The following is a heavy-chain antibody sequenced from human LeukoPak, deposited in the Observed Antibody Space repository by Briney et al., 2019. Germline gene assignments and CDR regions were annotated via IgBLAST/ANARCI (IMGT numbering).Heavy chain of an antibody. J-gene: IGHJ4*02. CDR3: ARGAVAGTNWYFDY. D-gene: IGHD6-19*01. Sequence: GGSLGLSCAASGFIFSDHYMDWIRQAPGRGLEWVARIRNKVRGYTTEYAASVQGRFTISRDDSSNSLYLQMSSLKTEDTAVHFCARGAVAGTNWYFDYWGQGTLVAVSS. V-gene: IGHV3-72*01. CDR2: IRNKVRGYTT. CDR1: GFIFSDHY.